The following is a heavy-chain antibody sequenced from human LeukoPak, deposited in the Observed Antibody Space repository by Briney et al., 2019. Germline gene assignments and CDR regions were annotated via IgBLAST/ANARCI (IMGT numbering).Heavy chain of an antibody. CDR2: IIPIFGTA. CDR3: AREARVRGVITFDY. V-gene: IGHV1-69*13. D-gene: IGHD3-10*01. J-gene: IGHJ4*02. Sequence: SVKVSCKASGGTFSSYAISWVRQAPGQGLEWMGGIIPIFGTANYAQKFQGRVTITADESTSTAYMELSSLRSEDTAVYYCAREARVRGVITFDYWGQGTLVTVSS. CDR1: GGTFSSYA.